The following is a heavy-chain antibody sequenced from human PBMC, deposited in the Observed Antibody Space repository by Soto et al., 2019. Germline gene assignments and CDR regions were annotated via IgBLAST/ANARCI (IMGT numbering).Heavy chain of an antibody. J-gene: IGHJ5*02. V-gene: IGHV4-34*01. CDR3: ARGAAYCGGDCYGWFDP. CDR2: INHSGST. CDR1: GGSFSGYY. D-gene: IGHD2-21*02. Sequence: QVQLQQWGAGLLKPSETLSLTCAVYGGSFSGYYWSWIRQPPGKGLEWIGEINHSGSTNYNPSLKSRVTISVDTSKNQFSLKLSSVTAADTAVYYCARGAAYCGGDCYGWFDPWGQGTLVTVSS.